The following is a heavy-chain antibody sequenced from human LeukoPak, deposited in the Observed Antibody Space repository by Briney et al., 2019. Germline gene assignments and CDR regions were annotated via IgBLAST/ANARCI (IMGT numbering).Heavy chain of an antibody. V-gene: IGHV5-51*01. J-gene: IGHJ4*02. D-gene: IGHD6-19*01. CDR2: INPVGSDT. CDR1: GYRFTSYW. CDR3: ARHLAWGSGWTEDYFDY. Sequence: GEPLKFSCKGSGYRFTSYWSGWVRQMPGKGLGWMGVINPVGSDTRYSPSFQGQDPSSADKSISTHYLQWSRLKASYTAMYYCARHLAWGSGWTEDYFDYWVQGTLVTDPS.